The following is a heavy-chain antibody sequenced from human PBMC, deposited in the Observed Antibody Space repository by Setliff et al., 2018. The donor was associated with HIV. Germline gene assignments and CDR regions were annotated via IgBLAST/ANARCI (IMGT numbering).Heavy chain of an antibody. Sequence: PGGSLRLSCAASGFTFSGSPIHWVRQASGKGLEWLGRIKDRTDNYATAYAASVKGRFTIFRDDSANTAYLQINSLEIEDTAVYYCTRPQYIYENGGSDYWGQGTLVTV. CDR2: IKDRTDNYAT. D-gene: IGHD3-22*01. J-gene: IGHJ4*02. V-gene: IGHV3-73*01. CDR1: GFTFSGSP. CDR3: TRPQYIYENGGSDY.